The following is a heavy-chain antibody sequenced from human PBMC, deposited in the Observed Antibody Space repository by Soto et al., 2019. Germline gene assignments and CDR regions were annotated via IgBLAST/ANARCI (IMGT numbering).Heavy chain of an antibody. Sequence: GGSLRLSCAASGFTFSDYYMHWVRRAPGKGLEWVAFISFDGSKKYYADSVRGRFSISRDNFKNTVYLQMNSLRVEDTSVYYCARGPSYSDSYFDHWGQGTLVTVSS. J-gene: IGHJ4*02. CDR3: ARGPSYSDSYFDH. CDR1: GFTFSDYY. V-gene: IGHV3-30-3*01. CDR2: ISFDGSKK. D-gene: IGHD4-17*01.